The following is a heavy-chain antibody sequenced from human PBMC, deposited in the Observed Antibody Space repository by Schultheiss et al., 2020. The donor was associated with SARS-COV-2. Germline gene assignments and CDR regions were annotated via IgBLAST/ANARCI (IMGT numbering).Heavy chain of an antibody. CDR2: ISSSSSYI. J-gene: IGHJ5*02. Sequence: GGSLRLSCAASGFTFSSYSMNWVRQAPGKGLEWVSSISSSSSYIYYADSVKGRFTISRDNAKNSLYLQMNSLRAEDTAVYYCARGGYSSGWYNWFDPWGQGTLVTVSS. CDR1: GFTFSSYS. D-gene: IGHD6-19*01. V-gene: IGHV3-21*01. CDR3: ARGGYSSGWYNWFDP.